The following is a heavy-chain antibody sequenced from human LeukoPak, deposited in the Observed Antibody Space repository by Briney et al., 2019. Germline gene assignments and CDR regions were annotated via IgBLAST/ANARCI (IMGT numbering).Heavy chain of an antibody. CDR3: ATQYYDILTGYYKTFDI. CDR1: GGSISSYY. D-gene: IGHD3-9*01. V-gene: IGHV4-4*07. CDR2: IYTSGST. J-gene: IGHJ3*02. Sequence: SETLSLTCTVSGGSISSYYWSWIRQPAGKGLEWIGRIYTSGSTNYNPSLKSRVTMSVDTSKNQFSLKLSSVIAADTAVYYCATQYYDILTGYYKTFDIWGQGTMVTVSS.